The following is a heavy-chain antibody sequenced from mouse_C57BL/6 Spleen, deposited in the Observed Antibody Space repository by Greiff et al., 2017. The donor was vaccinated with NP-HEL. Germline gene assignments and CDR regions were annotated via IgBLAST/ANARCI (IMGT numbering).Heavy chain of an antibody. D-gene: IGHD2-4*01. V-gene: IGHV1-82*01. CDR2: IYPGDGDT. CDR1: GYAFSSSW. Sequence: QVQLKQSGPELVKPGASVKISCKASGYAFSSSWMNWVKQRPGKGLEWIGRIYPGDGDTNYNGKFKGKATLTADKSSSTAYMQLSSLTSEDSAVYCCAKIYYDYDADGSYAMDYWGQGTSVTVSS. J-gene: IGHJ4*01. CDR3: AKIYYDYDADGSYAMDY.